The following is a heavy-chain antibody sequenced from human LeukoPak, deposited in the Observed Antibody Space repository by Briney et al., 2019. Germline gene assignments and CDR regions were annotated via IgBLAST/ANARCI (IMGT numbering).Heavy chain of an antibody. D-gene: IGHD5-18*01. CDR2: ISYSGTT. V-gene: IGHV4-59*08. Sequence: SETLSLTCTVSGGSISSYYWSWIRQPPGKGLEWIGYISYSGTTNYNPSLKSRVTISVAPSKNQFSLKLTSVTAADTAVYYCATESWIQGEDYWGQGTLVTVSS. CDR1: GGSISSYY. J-gene: IGHJ4*02. CDR3: ATESWIQGEDY.